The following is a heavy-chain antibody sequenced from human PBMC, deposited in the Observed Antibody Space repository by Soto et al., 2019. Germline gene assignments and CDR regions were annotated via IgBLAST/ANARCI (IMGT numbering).Heavy chain of an antibody. J-gene: IGHJ6*03. CDR1: GYTFTSYD. CDR2: MNPNSGNT. Sequence: ASVKVSCKASGYTFTSYDINWVRQATGQGLEWMGWMNPNSGNTGYAQKFQGRVTMTRNTSISTAYMELSSLRSEDTAVYYRARAAPGAYYYYYYMDVWGKGTTVTVSS. D-gene: IGHD3-10*01. CDR3: ARAAPGAYYYYYYMDV. V-gene: IGHV1-8*01.